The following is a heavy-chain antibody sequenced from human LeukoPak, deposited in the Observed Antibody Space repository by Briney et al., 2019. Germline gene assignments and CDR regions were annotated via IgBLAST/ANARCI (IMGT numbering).Heavy chain of an antibody. D-gene: IGHD5-18*01. CDR2: ISYDGSNK. CDR3: ARGRGYSYGSLDY. V-gene: IGHV3-30*04. CDR1: GFTFSSYA. Sequence: GGSLRLSCAASGFTFSSYAMHWVRQAPGKGLEWVAVISYDGSNKYYADSVKGRFTFSRDNSKNTLYLQMNSLRAEDTAVYYCARGRGYSYGSLDYWGQGTLVTVSS. J-gene: IGHJ4*02.